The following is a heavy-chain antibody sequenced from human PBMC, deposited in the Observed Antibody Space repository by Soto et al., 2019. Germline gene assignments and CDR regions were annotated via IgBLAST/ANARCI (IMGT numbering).Heavy chain of an antibody. CDR1: GGSISSGDYY. Sequence: QVQLQESGPGLVKPSQTLSLTCTVSGGSISSGDYYWSWIRQPPGKGLEWIGYIYYSGSTYYNPFLRSRVTISVDTSKNQYSLKLSSVTAEDTAVYYCARVSLTYNLKYFDYWGQGTLVTVSS. V-gene: IGHV4-30-4*01. J-gene: IGHJ4*02. CDR2: IYYSGST. D-gene: IGHD1-20*01. CDR3: ARVSLTYNLKYFDY.